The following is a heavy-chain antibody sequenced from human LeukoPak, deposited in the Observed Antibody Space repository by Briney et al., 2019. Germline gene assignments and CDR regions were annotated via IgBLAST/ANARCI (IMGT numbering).Heavy chain of an antibody. CDR2: IYYSGST. CDR3: ARYDILTGYSY. CDR1: GGSISSSSYY. V-gene: IGHV4-39*07. J-gene: IGHJ4*02. Sequence: SETLSLTCTVSGGSISSSSYYWGWIRQPPGKGLEWIGSIYYSGSTYYNPSLKSRVTISVDTSKNQFSLKLSSVTAADTAVYYCARYDILTGYSYWGQGTLVTVSS. D-gene: IGHD3-9*01.